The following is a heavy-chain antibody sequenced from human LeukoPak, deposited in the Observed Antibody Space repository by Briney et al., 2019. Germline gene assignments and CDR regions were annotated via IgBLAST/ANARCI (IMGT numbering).Heavy chain of an antibody. CDR3: ARVEAAGTHVDY. Sequence: PGGSLRLSCAASGFTFSSYGMHWVRQAPGKGLEWVAVIWYDGSNKYYADSVKGRFTISSDNSKNTLYLQMNSLRAEDTAVYYCARVEAAGTHVDYWGQGTLVTVSS. CDR1: GFTFSSYG. CDR2: IWYDGSNK. D-gene: IGHD6-13*01. J-gene: IGHJ4*02. V-gene: IGHV3-33*01.